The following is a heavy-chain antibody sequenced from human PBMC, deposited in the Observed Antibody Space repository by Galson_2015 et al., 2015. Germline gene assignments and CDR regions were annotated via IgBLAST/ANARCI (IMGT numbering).Heavy chain of an antibody. CDR1: GYSFTSYW. D-gene: IGHD6-6*01. Sequence: QSGAEVKKPGESLKISCKGSGYSFTSYWIGWVRQMPGKGLEWMGIIYPGDSDTRYSPSFQGQVTISAGKSISTAYLQWSSLKASDTAMYYCVRRVYSSSSPYYYYYYMDVWGKGTTVTVSS. V-gene: IGHV5-51*01. CDR3: VRRVYSSSSPYYYYYYMDV. CDR2: IYPGDSDT. J-gene: IGHJ6*03.